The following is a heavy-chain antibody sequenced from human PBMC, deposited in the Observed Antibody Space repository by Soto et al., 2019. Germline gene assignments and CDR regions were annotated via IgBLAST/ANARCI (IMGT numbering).Heavy chain of an antibody. CDR2: FNPTGDTA. CDR1: GYTFTSYY. Sequence: ASVKVSCKASGYTFTSYYIHWVRQAPGQGLEWMGIFNPTGDTASYAQKLQDRVTMTRDTSTGTAYMELGSLRSEDTAVYYCARGGRIVDTDIGYYYYHAMDVWGQGTTVTVSS. CDR3: ARGGRIVDTDIGYYYYHAMDV. J-gene: IGHJ6*02. V-gene: IGHV1-46*01. D-gene: IGHD5-18*01.